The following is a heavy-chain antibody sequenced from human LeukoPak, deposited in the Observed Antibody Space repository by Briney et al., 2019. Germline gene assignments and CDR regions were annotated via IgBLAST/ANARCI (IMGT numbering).Heavy chain of an antibody. Sequence: GGSLRLPCVASGFTFSTYWMNWVRQAPGKGLEWVAVISYDGSNKYNPDSVRGRFSLSRDNSKNTLYLQMNSVRAENTAVYYCARDREYRSPTFDNWGERTLVTVSS. CDR3: ARDREYRSPTFDN. CDR1: GFTFSTYW. CDR2: ISYDGSNK. D-gene: IGHD6-6*01. J-gene: IGHJ4*02. V-gene: IGHV3-30*03.